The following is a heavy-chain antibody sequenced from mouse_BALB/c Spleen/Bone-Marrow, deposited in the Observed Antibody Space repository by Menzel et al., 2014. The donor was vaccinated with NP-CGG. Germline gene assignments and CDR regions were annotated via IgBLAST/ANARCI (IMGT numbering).Heavy chain of an antibody. D-gene: IGHD1-1*01. J-gene: IGHJ2*01. CDR3: ALYYYGSIDY. Sequence: QVQLQQSGAELVKPGASVKLSCKASGYTFTSYWMHWVKQRPGQGLEWIGEINPSNGRTNYNEKFKSKATLTVDKSSSTAYMQLSSLTSEDSAVYYCALYYYGSIDYWGQGTPLTVSS. CDR1: GYTFTSYW. CDR2: INPSNGRT. V-gene: IGHV1S81*02.